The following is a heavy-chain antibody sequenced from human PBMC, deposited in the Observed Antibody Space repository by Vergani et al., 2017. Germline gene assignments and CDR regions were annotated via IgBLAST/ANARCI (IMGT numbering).Heavy chain of an antibody. CDR1: GYTFTSYA. CDR3: ARDAPVCSSTSCYVAGGFDY. V-gene: IGHV1-3*01. J-gene: IGHJ4*02. CDR2: INAGNGNT. D-gene: IGHD2-2*01. Sequence: QVQLVQSGAEVKKPGASVKVSCKASGYTFTSYAMHWVRQAPGQRLEWMGWINAGNGNTKYSQKFQGRATITRDTSASTAYMELSSLRSEDTAVYYCARDAPVCSSTSCYVAGGFDYWGQGTLVTVSS.